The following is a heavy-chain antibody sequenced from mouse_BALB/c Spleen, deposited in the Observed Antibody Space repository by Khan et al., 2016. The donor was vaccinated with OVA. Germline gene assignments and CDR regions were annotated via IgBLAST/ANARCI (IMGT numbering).Heavy chain of an antibody. CDR2: IWSDGST. CDR3: ARWFDGYSSLYAMDY. J-gene: IGHJ4*01. CDR1: GFSLTSYG. Sequence: QVQLKQSGPGLVAPSQSLSITCTVSGFSLTSYGVHWVRQPPGKGLEWLVVIWSDGSTNYNSVLKSRLSISKDNSKSQVFLKMNSLQTDDTAIYYGARWFDGYSSLYAMDYWGQGTSVTDSS. V-gene: IGHV2-6*02. D-gene: IGHD2-3*01.